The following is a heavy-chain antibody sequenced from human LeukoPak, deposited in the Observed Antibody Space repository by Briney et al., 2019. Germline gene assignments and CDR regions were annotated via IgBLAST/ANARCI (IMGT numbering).Heavy chain of an antibody. CDR2: INHSGST. CDR3: ARGRRAYCSSTSCYLRGNWFDP. D-gene: IGHD2-2*01. Sequence: SETLPLTCAVYGGSFSGYYWSWIRQPPGKGLEWIGEINHSGSTNYSQSLKSRVTISVDTSKNQFSLKLSSVTAADTAVYYCARGRRAYCSSTSCYLRGNWFDPWGQGTLVTVPS. CDR1: GGSFSGYY. V-gene: IGHV4-34*01. J-gene: IGHJ5*02.